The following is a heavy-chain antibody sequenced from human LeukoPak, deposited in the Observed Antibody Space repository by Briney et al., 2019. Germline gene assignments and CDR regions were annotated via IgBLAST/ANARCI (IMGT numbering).Heavy chain of an antibody. CDR3: VKGLDYSSSQMDS. D-gene: IGHD6-6*01. J-gene: IGHJ4*02. V-gene: IGHV3-64*05. CDR2: INTNGANT. Sequence: GGSLRLSCSASGFSFKSYAMHWVRQDPGKGPEYVSSINTNGANTYYADSVKGRFTNSRDNSRNTVYVQMNSLTPEDTAVYYCVKGLDYSSSQMDSWGQGTLVTVSS. CDR1: GFSFKSYA.